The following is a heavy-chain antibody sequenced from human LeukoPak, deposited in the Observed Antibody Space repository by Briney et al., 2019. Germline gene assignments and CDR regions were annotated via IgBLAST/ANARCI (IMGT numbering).Heavy chain of an antibody. D-gene: IGHD4-11*01. V-gene: IGHV4-59*12. CDR1: GGSISSYY. J-gene: IGHJ4*02. CDR3: ARLTTVMPYYFDY. CDR2: IYYSGST. Sequence: SETLSFTCTVSGGSISSYYWSWIRQPPGKGLEWIGYIYYSGSTNYNPSLKSRVTISVDTSKNQFSLRLTSVTAADTAVYYCARLTTVMPYYFDYWGQGTLVTVSS.